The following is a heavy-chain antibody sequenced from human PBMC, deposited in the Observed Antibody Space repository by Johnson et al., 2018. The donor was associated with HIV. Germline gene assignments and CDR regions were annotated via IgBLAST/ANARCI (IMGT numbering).Heavy chain of an antibody. D-gene: IGHD4-17*01. V-gene: IGHV3-30*02. J-gene: IGHJ3*02. CDR2: IRYDGSNK. CDR3: AKDHDYGDAFDI. CDR1: GFTFSSYG. Sequence: QVQLVESGGGVVQPGESLRLSCAASGFTFSSYGMHWVRQAPGKGLEWVAFIRYDGSNKNYADSVKGRFTISRDNSKNTLFLQMNSLRAEDTAVYYCAKDHDYGDAFDIWGQGTMVTVSS.